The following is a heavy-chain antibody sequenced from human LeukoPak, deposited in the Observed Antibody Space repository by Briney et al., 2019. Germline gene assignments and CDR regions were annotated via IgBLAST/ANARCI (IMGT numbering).Heavy chain of an antibody. CDR1: GFTFSSYS. D-gene: IGHD3-3*01. CDR2: ISSSGSYI. Sequence: PGGSLRLSCAASGFTFSSYSMNWVRQAPGKGLEWVSSISSSGSYIYYADSVKGRFTISRDNSKNSLYLQMNSLRAEDTAVYYCARQDYDFWSGPYYMDVWGKGTTVTVSS. V-gene: IGHV3-21*01. J-gene: IGHJ6*03. CDR3: ARQDYDFWSGPYYMDV.